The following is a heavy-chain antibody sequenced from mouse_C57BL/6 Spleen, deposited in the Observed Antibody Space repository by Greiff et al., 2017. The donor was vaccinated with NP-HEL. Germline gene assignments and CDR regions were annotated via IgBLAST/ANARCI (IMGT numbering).Heavy chain of an antibody. CDR1: GYTFTDYE. CDR3: TTYSNPHYYAMDY. D-gene: IGHD2-5*01. J-gene: IGHJ4*01. Sequence: VKLMESGAELVRPGASVTLSCKASGYTFTDYEMHWVKQTPVHGLEWIGAIDPETGGTAYNQKFKGKAILTADKSSSTAYMELRSLTSEDSAVYYCTTYSNPHYYAMDYWGQGTSVTVSS. CDR2: IDPETGGT. V-gene: IGHV1-15*01.